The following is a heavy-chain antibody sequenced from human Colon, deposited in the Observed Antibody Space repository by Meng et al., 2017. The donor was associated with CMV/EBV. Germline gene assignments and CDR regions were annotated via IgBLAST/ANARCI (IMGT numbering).Heavy chain of an antibody. J-gene: IGHJ4*02. CDR2: IRSDGSAT. Sequence: HLVHSGAGGKEPGASVKFSCKTSGDTFRDYYMHWVRQAPGKGLEWMGWIRSDGSATNYAQKFRGRVTMTRDASVSTAYMELSVLTSDDTAVYFCVRSSGWSLFDYWGPGALVTVSS. V-gene: IGHV1-2*02. D-gene: IGHD6-19*01. CDR1: GDTFRDYY. CDR3: VRSSGWSLFDY.